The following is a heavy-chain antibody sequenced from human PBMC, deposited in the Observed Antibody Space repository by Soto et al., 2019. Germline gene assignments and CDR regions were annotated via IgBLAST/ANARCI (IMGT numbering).Heavy chain of an antibody. CDR3: ARPLIAARRIHGMDV. Sequence: PGESLKISCKGSGYNFPTYWIAWVRQMPGKGLEWMGIIYPGDSDVRYSPSFQGQVTISADKSISTAYLQWSSLKASDTAMYYCARPLIAARRIHGMDVWGQGTTVTVSS. D-gene: IGHD6-6*01. CDR1: GYNFPTYW. V-gene: IGHV5-51*01. J-gene: IGHJ6*02. CDR2: IYPGDSDV.